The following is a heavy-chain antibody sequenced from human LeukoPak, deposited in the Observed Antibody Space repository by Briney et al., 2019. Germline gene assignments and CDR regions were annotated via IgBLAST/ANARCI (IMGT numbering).Heavy chain of an antibody. CDR2: ISSSSSYI. D-gene: IGHD6-19*01. CDR1: GFTFSSYS. Sequence: GGSLRLSCAASGFTFSSYSMNWVRQAPGKGLGWVSSISSSSSYIYYADSVKGRFTISRDNAKNSLYLQMNSLRAEDTAVYYCARGKYVEQWLIPDYWGQGTLVTVSS. CDR3: ARGKYVEQWLIPDY. J-gene: IGHJ4*02. V-gene: IGHV3-21*01.